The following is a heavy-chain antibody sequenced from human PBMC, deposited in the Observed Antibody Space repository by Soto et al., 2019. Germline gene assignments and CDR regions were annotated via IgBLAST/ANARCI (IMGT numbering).Heavy chain of an antibody. CDR2: IIPIFGTA. CDR1: GGTFSSYA. V-gene: IGHV1-69*01. CDR3: ARDVEYYDSSGYYYVVWFDP. J-gene: IGHJ5*02. D-gene: IGHD3-22*01. Sequence: QVQLVQSGAEVKKPGSSVKVSCKASGGTFSSYAISWVRQAPGQGLEWMGGIIPIFGTANYAQKFQGRVTITADESTSTAYSELSSLRSEDTAVYYCARDVEYYDSSGYYYVVWFDPWGHGTLVTVSS.